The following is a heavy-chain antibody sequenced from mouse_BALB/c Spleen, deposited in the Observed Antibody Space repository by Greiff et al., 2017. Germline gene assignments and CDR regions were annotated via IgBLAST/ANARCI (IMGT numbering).Heavy chain of an antibody. CDR3: AGTTVDDYYAMDY. CDR2: IDPSDSYT. Sequence: QVQLQQPGAELVKPGASVKLSCKASGYTFTSYWMHWVKQRPGQGLEWIGEIDPSDSYTNYNQKFKGKATLTVDKSSSTAYMQLSSLTSEDSAVYYCAGTTVDDYYAMDYWGQGTSVTVSS. D-gene: IGHD1-1*01. CDR1: GYTFTSYW. J-gene: IGHJ4*01. V-gene: IGHV1-69*02.